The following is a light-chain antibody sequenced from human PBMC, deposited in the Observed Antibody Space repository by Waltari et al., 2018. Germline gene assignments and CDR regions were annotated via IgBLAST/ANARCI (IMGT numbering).Light chain of an antibody. CDR3: QQYYSTPYT. Sequence: DIVMTQSPDSLAVALGERATINCKSSQSLFYRSSDENFVAWYQQRPGHPPKLLIYWASTRELGVPDRFSGSGSGTDFTLTINSLQAEDVAVYYCQQYYSTPYTFGQGTKVEIK. CDR1: QSLFYRSSDENF. J-gene: IGKJ2*01. V-gene: IGKV4-1*01. CDR2: WAS.